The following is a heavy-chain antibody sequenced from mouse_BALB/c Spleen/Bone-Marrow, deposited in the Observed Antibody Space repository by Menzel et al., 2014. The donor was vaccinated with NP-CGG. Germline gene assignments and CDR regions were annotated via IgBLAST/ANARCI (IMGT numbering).Heavy chain of an antibody. V-gene: IGHV5-17*02. CDR1: GFTFSSFG. D-gene: IGHD4-1*01. CDR3: ARGGNWEDFDY. J-gene: IGHJ2*01. Sequence: DVMLVESGGGLVQPGGSRKLSCAASGFTFSSFGMHWVRQAPERGLEWVAYISSGSGTIFYADTVKGRFTTSRDNPKNTLFLQMTSLRSEDSAMYYCARGGNWEDFDYWGQGTTLTVSS. CDR2: ISSGSGTI.